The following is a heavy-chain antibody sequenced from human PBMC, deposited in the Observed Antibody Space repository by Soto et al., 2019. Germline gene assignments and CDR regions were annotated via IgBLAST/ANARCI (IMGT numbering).Heavy chain of an antibody. CDR1: GDSLSSSY. CDR2: IFYTGIT. CDR3: AKGAGRDGYNTA. J-gene: IGHJ4*02. V-gene: IGHV4-59*01. Sequence: QVQLQQSGPGLMKPSETLSLTCTVSGDSLSSSYWSWFRQPPGKGLKYIGYIFYTGITNYNPSLKSRVTISLDTSKNPFSLNLNSVTAADTAVYYCAKGAGRDGYNTARGQGALVTVSA. D-gene: IGHD5-12*01.